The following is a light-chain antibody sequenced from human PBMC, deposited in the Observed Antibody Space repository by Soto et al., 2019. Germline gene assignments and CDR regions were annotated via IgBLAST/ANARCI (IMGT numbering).Light chain of an antibody. Sequence: EKVMTQSPSTLSVSPGERATLSCRASQNVKTSLAWYQQKPGQAPRLLIYDAFTRATGIPARFSGSASGTEFTLTISSLQSEDFAVYYCQQYDEWPLTFGGGTKVEIK. V-gene: IGKV3-15*01. CDR1: QNVKTS. CDR3: QQYDEWPLT. J-gene: IGKJ4*01. CDR2: DAF.